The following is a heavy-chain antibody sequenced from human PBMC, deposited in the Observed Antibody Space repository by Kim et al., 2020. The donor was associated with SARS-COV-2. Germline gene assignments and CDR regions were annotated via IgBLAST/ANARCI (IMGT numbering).Heavy chain of an antibody. Sequence: ASVKVSCKASGYTFTSYDINWVRQATGQGLEWMGWMNPNSGNTGYAQKFQGRVTMTRNTSISTAYMELSSLRSEDTAVYYCARGRWNTGYDYIWGSYRPPRLDYWGQGTLVTVSS. V-gene: IGHV1-8*01. CDR1: GYTFTSYD. J-gene: IGHJ4*02. CDR3: ARGRWNTGYDYIWGSYRPPRLDY. CDR2: MNPNSGNT. D-gene: IGHD3-16*02.